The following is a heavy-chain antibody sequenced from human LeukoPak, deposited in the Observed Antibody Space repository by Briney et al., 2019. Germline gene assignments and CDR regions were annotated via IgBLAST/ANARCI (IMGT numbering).Heavy chain of an antibody. J-gene: IGHJ4*02. Sequence: ASVKVSCKVSGYTLTELSMHWVRQAPGKGLEWMGGFDPEDGETIYAQKFQGRVTMTEDTSTDTAHMELSSLRSEDTAVYYCATHRSVDTAMALDYWGQGTLVTVSS. CDR1: GYTLTELS. CDR3: ATHRSVDTAMALDY. D-gene: IGHD5-18*01. CDR2: FDPEDGET. V-gene: IGHV1-24*01.